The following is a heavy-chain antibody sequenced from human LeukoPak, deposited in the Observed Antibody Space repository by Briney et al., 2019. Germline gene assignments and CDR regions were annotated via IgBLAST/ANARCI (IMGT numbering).Heavy chain of an antibody. Sequence: SETLSLTCTVSGGSISSSSYYWGWIRQPPGKGLEWIGSIYYSGSTYYNPSLKSRVTISVDTPKNQFSLKLSSVTAADTAVYYCARNWELLPDYWGQGTLVTVSS. CDR3: ARNWELLPDY. D-gene: IGHD1-26*01. J-gene: IGHJ4*02. V-gene: IGHV4-39*07. CDR1: GGSISSSSYY. CDR2: IYYSGST.